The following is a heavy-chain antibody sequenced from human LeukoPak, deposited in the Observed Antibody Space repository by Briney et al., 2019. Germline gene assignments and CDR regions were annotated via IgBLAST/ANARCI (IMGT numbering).Heavy chain of an antibody. Sequence: GGALRLSCAASGFTFSTYWMSGVRQAPGKGRDWVANIKQDGSEKYYVDSVKGRFTISRDNAKNSLYLQMRSLRADDTAVYYCARDFPTGSDYFHYWGQGPLVTVSS. D-gene: IGHD6-6*01. V-gene: IGHV3-7*01. CDR3: ARDFPTGSDYFHY. CDR2: IKQDGSEK. CDR1: GFTFSTYW. J-gene: IGHJ4*02.